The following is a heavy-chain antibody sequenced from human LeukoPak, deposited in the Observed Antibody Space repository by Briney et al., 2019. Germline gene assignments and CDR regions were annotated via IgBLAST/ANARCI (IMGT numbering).Heavy chain of an antibody. Sequence: GGSLRLSCAASGFSLSRYWMSWVRQAPGQGRDWVANIGKDGSGNHYADSVKVRFTISRDNAKNSLYLQMNSLRADDTAVYYCARDLDYYATDYWGQGTLVTVSS. D-gene: IGHD3/OR15-3a*01. V-gene: IGHV3-7*01. CDR2: IGKDGSGN. J-gene: IGHJ4*02. CDR1: GFSLSRYW. CDR3: ARDLDYYATDY.